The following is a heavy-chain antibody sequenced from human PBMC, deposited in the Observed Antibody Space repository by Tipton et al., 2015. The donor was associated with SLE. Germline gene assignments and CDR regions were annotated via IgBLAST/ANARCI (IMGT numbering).Heavy chain of an antibody. J-gene: IGHJ4*02. V-gene: IGHV4-30-2*01. D-gene: IGHD3-10*01. Sequence: GLVKPSETLSLTCTVSGDSVSRYSWSWIRQPPGKGLEWIGYIYHSGRAFYNVSLRSRVTMSVDNSNNQFSLRLNSATAADTAVYYCARDRGYGLLDYWGQGTLVTVSS. CDR1: GDSVSRYS. CDR3: ARDRGYGLLDY. CDR2: IYHSGRA.